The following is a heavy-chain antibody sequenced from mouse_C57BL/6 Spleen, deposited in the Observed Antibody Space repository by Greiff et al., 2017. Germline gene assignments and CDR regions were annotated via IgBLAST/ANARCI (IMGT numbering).Heavy chain of an antibody. V-gene: IGHV1-55*01. Sequence: QVQLQQPGAELVKPGASVKMSCKASGYTFTSYWITWVKQRPGQGLEWIGDIYPGSGSTNYNEKFKSKATLTVDTSSSTAYMQLSSLTSEDSAVDYCARPHSSDYVPYAMDYWGQGTSVTVAS. CDR1: GYTFTSYW. CDR3: ARPHSSDYVPYAMDY. D-gene: IGHD3-2*02. J-gene: IGHJ4*01. CDR2: IYPGSGST.